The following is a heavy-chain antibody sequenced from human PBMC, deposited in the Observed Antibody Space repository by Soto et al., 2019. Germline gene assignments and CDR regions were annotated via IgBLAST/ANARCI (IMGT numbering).Heavy chain of an antibody. D-gene: IGHD2-2*01. CDR1: GFTFTSSA. V-gene: IGHV1-58*01. Sequence: QMQLVQSGPEVKKPGTSVKVSCKASGFTFTSSAVQWVRQDRGQRLEWIGWIVVGSGNTNYAQKFQERVTITRDMGTSPAYMELRSLRSEDRGMYYCAADLPAKYYYYYDMDVWGQGTTVTVSS. J-gene: IGHJ6*02. CDR2: IVVGSGNT. CDR3: AADLPAKYYYYYDMDV.